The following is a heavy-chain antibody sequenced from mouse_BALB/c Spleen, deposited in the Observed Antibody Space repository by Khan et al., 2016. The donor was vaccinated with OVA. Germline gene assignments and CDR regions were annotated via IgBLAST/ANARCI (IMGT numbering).Heavy chain of an antibody. CDR3: ARSLYYSDSYAMDY. D-gene: IGHD2-13*01. J-gene: IGHJ4*01. CDR1: GYSITSDFA. V-gene: IGHV3-2*02. Sequence: EVQLQESGPGLVKPSQSLSLTCTVTGYSITSDFAWNWIRQFPGNKLEWMGYISSTGSTSYSPSLKSRISITRDTSKNQFFLHLNSVTTKDTATSYCARSLYYSDSYAMDYWGQATSVTVSS. CDR2: ISSTGST.